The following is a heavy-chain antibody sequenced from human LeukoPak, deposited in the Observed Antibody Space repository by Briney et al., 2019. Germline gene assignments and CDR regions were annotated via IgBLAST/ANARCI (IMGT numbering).Heavy chain of an antibody. D-gene: IGHD1-26*01. V-gene: IGHV3-74*01. J-gene: IGHJ5*02. CDR2: ISSDGSNI. CDR3: AGDQSGRGPTTVDL. CDR1: GIALSSSW. Sequence: GQSLRLSCAASGIALSSSWMHWVSQAPKKVMVWVSRISSDGSNIIYADSVKGRFTISRDNVNNTLYLQMNSLRAEDTAVYYCAGDQSGRGPTTVDLWGQGTLVTAAS.